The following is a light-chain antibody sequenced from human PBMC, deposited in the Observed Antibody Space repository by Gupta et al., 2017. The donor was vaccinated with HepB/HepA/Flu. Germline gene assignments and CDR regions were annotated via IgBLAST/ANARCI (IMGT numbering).Light chain of an antibody. J-gene: IGLJ2*01. CDR1: TVPKKY. CDR2: EDI. Sequence: RAPSVSVSPGQTARITCSGDTVPKKYVSWYQQKAGQAPVLAIYEDIKRPSGFPERFSGSSAGTVATLTIKGAQLEDEADYYCYSTDSTGHPLVGGGTKLTVL. CDR3: YSTDSTGHPL. V-gene: IGLV3-10*01.